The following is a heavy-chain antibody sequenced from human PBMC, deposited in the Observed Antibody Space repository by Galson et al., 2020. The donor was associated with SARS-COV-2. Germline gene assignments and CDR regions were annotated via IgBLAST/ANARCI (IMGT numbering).Heavy chain of an antibody. J-gene: IGHJ4*02. CDR2: ISYDGSNK. V-gene: IGHV3-30-3*01. CDR3: ARSLGGSYYRIDS. Sequence: GESLKISCAASGFTFSSYAIHWVRQAPGKGLEWVAVISYDGSNKYYADSVKGRFTISRDNSKNTLYLQMNSLRAEDTAVYYCARSLGGSYYRIDSWGQGTLVTVSS. CDR1: GFTFSSYA. D-gene: IGHD1-26*01.